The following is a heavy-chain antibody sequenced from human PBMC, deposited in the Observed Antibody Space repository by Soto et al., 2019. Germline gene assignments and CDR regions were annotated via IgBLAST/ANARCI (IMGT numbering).Heavy chain of an antibody. Sequence: GGSLRLSCAASGFTFSSYAMSWVRQAPGKGLKWVSAISGSGGSTYYADSVKGRFTISRDNSKNTLYLQMNSLRAEDTAVYYCAKDRLVVVPAATNYYYYYMDVWGKGTTVTVSS. J-gene: IGHJ6*03. CDR2: ISGSGGST. D-gene: IGHD2-2*01. CDR3: AKDRLVVVPAATNYYYYYMDV. CDR1: GFTFSSYA. V-gene: IGHV3-23*01.